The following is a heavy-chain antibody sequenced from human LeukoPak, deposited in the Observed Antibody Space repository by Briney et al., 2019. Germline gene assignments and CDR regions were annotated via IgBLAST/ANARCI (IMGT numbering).Heavy chain of an antibody. CDR1: GYIFTNYY. Sequence: GASVKVSCKASGYIFTNYYMHWVRQAPGQGLEWMGIINPSGGSTTYAQKFQGRVTMTRDTSTSTVYMEVSSPRSEDTAVYYCARAGYDSSGYYSYWGQGTLVTVSS. CDR3: ARAGYDSSGYYSY. J-gene: IGHJ4*02. CDR2: INPSGGST. D-gene: IGHD3-22*01. V-gene: IGHV1-46*01.